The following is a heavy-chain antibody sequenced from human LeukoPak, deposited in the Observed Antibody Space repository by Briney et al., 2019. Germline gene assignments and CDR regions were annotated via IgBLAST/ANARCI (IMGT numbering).Heavy chain of an antibody. CDR3: ARRRMTYYYGSGSHFDP. J-gene: IGHJ5*02. CDR1: GFTFSSYA. V-gene: IGHV4-34*01. CDR2: INHSGST. Sequence: GSLRLSCAASGFTFSSYAISWVRQAPGKGLEWIGEINHSGSTNYNPSLKSRVTISVDTPKNQFSLKLSSVTAADTAVYYCARRRMTYYYGSGSHFDPWGQGTLVTVSS. D-gene: IGHD3-10*01.